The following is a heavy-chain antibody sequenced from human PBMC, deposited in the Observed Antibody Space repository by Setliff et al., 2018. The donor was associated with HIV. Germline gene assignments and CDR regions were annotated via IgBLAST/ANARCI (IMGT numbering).Heavy chain of an antibody. CDR3: ARGRWDRRYYDSSGYVYGMDV. V-gene: IGHV4-61*01. D-gene: IGHD3-22*01. CDR1: GGSVSRGRYY. J-gene: IGHJ6*02. CDR2: IYNSGST. Sequence: SETLSLTCTVSAGTVSGGSVSRGRYYWSWIRQPPGKGLEWIGFIYNSGSTNYNPSLKSRVTISVDTSKNQFSLKLSSVTAADTAVYYCARGRWDRRYYDSSGYVYGMDVWGQGTTVTVSS.